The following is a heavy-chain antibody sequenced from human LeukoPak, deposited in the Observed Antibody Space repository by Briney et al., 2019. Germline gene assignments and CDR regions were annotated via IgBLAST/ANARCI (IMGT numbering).Heavy chain of an antibody. Sequence: SVKVSCKASGGTFSSYAISWVRQAPGQGLESMGGIIPIFGTANYAQKFQGRVTITADESTSTAYMELSSLRSEDTAVYYCARDDLPYCGGDCYLVSWGQGTMVTVSS. CDR1: GGTFSSYA. D-gene: IGHD2-21*02. CDR2: IIPIFGTA. CDR3: ARDDLPYCGGDCYLVS. J-gene: IGHJ3*01. V-gene: IGHV1-69*13.